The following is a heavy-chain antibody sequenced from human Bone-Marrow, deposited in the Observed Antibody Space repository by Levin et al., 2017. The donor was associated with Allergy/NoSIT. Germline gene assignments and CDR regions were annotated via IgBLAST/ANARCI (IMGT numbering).Heavy chain of an antibody. V-gene: IGHV4-34*01. D-gene: IGHD1-26*01. CDR1: GGSFSGYY. Sequence: SETLSLTCAVYGGSFSGYYWSWIRQPPGKGLEWIGEINHSGSTNYNPSLKSRVTISVDTSKNQFSLKLSSVTAADTAVYYCAEEKVGATGYWGQGTLVTVSS. CDR3: AEEKVGATGY. J-gene: IGHJ4*02. CDR2: INHSGST.